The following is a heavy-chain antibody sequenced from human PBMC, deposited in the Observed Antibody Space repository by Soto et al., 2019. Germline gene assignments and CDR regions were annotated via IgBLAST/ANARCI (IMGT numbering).Heavy chain of an antibody. J-gene: IGHJ4*02. CDR2: FDPEDDET. CDR1: GYSLTELS. Sequence: ASVKVSCKVSGYSLTELSMHWVRQAPGKGLEWMRGFDPEDDETIYAQKFQVRVTMAEDTSTDTAYMELSSLRSDDTAVYFCATGFLGYTYGNGGDYWGQGTLVTSPQ. V-gene: IGHV1-24*01. D-gene: IGHD5-18*01. CDR3: ATGFLGYTYGNGGDY.